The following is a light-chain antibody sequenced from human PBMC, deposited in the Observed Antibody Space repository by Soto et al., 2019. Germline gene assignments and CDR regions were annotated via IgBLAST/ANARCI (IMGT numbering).Light chain of an antibody. Sequence: QSVLTQPPSASGSPGQSVTISCTGTSSDVGGYNYVSWYQQHPGKAPKLMIYEVSNRPSGVPDRFSGSKSGNTASLTVSGLQAEDEADYYCSSYAGSNNLGVFGTGTKLTVL. V-gene: IGLV2-8*01. J-gene: IGLJ1*01. CDR3: SSYAGSNNLGV. CDR2: EVS. CDR1: SSDVGGYNY.